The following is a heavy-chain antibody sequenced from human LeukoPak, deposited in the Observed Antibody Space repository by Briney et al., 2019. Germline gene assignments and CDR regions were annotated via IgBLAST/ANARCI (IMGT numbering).Heavy chain of an antibody. CDR3: ARDRSEWELPY. V-gene: IGHV1-2*02. CDR2: INPNSGGT. CDR1: GYTFTGYY. J-gene: IGHJ4*02. D-gene: IGHD1-26*01. Sequence: ASVKVSFTASGYTFTGYYMHWVRQALGQGLEWMGWINPNSGGTNYAQKFQGRVTMTRDTSISTAYMELSRLRSDDTAVYYCARDRSEWELPYWGQGTLVTVSS.